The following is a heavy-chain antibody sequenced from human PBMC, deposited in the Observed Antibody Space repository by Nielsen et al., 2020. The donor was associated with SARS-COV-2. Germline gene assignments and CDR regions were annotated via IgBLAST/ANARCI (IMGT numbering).Heavy chain of an antibody. J-gene: IGHJ3*02. Sequence: GGSLRLSCAASGFTFSSYSMNWVRQAPGKGLEWVSYISGSSSTIYYADSVKGRFTISRDTAKNSLYLQMNSLRVEDTAVYYCARDGPTGNDAFDIWGQGTKVTVSS. V-gene: IGHV3-48*01. CDR2: ISGSSSTI. D-gene: IGHD1-1*01. CDR1: GFTFSSYS. CDR3: ARDGPTGNDAFDI.